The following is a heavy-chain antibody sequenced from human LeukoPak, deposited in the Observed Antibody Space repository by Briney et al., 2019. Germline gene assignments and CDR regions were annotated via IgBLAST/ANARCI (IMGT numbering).Heavy chain of an antibody. V-gene: IGHV3-23*01. CDR1: GFSFSRYA. CDR2: FGTRHTHI. CDR3: AARLPLYGMDV. Sequence: GGSLRLSCVASGFSFSRYAMSWVRQAPGKGLEWVALFGTRHTHIFYADSVEGRFAISRDNSKNTVYLQMNSLRVEDAAVYYCAARLPLYGMDVWGQGTTVTVSS. J-gene: IGHJ6*02. D-gene: IGHD2-21*02.